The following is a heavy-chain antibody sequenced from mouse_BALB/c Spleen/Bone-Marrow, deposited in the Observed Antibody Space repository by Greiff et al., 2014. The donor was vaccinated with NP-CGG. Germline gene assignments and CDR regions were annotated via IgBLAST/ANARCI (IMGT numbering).Heavy chain of an antibody. J-gene: IGHJ1*01. D-gene: IGHD2-1*01. CDR1: GYTFTSYY. CDR3: TRSYYGNYFDV. V-gene: IGHV1S81*02. Sequence: VQVVESGAELVKPGASVKLSCKASGYTFTSYYMYWVKQRPGQGLEWVGEINPSNGGTNFNEKFKSKATLTVDKSSSTAYMQLSSLTSEDSAVYYCTRSYYGNYFDVWGAGTTVTVSS. CDR2: INPSNGGT.